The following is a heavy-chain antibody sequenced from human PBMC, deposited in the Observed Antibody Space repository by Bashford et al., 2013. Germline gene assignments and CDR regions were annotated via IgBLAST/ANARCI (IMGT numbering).Heavy chain of an antibody. CDR3: ARSGDTAMHYYGMDV. D-gene: IGHD5-18*01. Sequence: VASVKVSCKASGYTFTSYAMHWVRQAPGQRLEWMGWINAGNGNTKYSQKFQGRVTITRDTSASTAYMELSSLRSEDTAVYYCARSGDTAMHYYGMDVWGQGTTVTVSS. V-gene: IGHV1-3*01. J-gene: IGHJ6*02. CDR1: GYTFTSYA. CDR2: INAGNGNT.